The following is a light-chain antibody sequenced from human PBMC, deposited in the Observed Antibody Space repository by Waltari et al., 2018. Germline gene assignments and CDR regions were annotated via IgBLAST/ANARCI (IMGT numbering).Light chain of an antibody. J-gene: IGKJ1*01. V-gene: IGKV1-5*03. CDR2: KAS. CDR3: QQYSLYSWT. Sequence: DIQMTQSPSTLSASVGDRVTITCRASQSINSWLAWYQQKPGKAPKLLISKASSLESGVPSRFSGSGSGTEFTLSISSLQPDDFTTYYCQQYSLYSWTFGQGTKVEV. CDR1: QSINSW.